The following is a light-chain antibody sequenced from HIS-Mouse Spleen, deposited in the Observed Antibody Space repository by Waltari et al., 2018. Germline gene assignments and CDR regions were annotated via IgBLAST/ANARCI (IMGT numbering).Light chain of an antibody. J-gene: IGKJ4*01. CDR1: QGIASY. CDR2: AAP. Sequence: DTQLSQSPSFLSASVGDRAPVTFRASQGIASYLAWCHQKPGKAHKLLIYAAPTLQSAVPSRFSGSGSGTEFTHTISSLQPEDFATYYCQQLNSYPQETFGGGTKVEIK. CDR3: QQLNSYPQET. V-gene: IGKV1-9*01.